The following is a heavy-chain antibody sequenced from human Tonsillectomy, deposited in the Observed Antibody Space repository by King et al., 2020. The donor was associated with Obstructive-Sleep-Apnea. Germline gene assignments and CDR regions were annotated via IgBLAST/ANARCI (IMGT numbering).Heavy chain of an antibody. CDR3: ARDMSAYDSTSPAY. V-gene: IGHV1-2*02. J-gene: IGHJ4*02. CDR1: RYTFTGYY. D-gene: IGHD3-10*01. CDR2: ISPNSGAT. Sequence: QLGQSGAEVKKPGASVKVSCKASRYTFTGYYIHWVLQAPGHGLEWMGWISPNSGATKYAQKVQDRVTMTRDTSISTAYMDLSRLRSDDTAIYYCARDMSAYDSTSPAYWGQGTLVTVSS.